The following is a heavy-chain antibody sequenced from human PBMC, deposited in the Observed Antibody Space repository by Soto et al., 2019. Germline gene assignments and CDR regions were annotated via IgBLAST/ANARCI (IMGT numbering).Heavy chain of an antibody. CDR3: ARSDYDFWSGYRSYGMDV. CDR2: IGTAGDT. V-gene: IGHV3-13*01. D-gene: IGHD3-3*01. CDR1: GFTFSSYD. J-gene: IGHJ6*02. Sequence: GGSLRLSCAASGFTFSSYDMHWVRQATGKGLEWVSAIGTAGDTYYPGSVKGRFTISRENAKNSLYLQMNSLRAGDTAVYYCARSDYDFWSGYRSYGMDVWGQGNTVTVSS.